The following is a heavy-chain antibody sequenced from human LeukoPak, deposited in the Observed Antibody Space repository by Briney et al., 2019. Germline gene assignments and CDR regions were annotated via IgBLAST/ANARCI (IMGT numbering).Heavy chain of an antibody. CDR1: GFPFSSYA. D-gene: IGHD3-22*01. Sequence: PGGSLRLSCAASGFPFSSYAMSWVRQAPGKGLEWVSVISDSGGRTYSAASVKGRFTISRDNSKNTLYLQMNSLRAEDTAVYYCARDLGSGYFGIDYWGQGTLVTVSS. J-gene: IGHJ4*02. V-gene: IGHV3-23*01. CDR3: ARDLGSGYFGIDY. CDR2: ISDSGGRT.